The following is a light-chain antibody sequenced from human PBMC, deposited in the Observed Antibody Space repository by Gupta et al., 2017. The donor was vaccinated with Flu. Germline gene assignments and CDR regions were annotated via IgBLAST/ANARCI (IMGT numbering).Light chain of an antibody. Sequence: DIVMTPSSDSLAVSVGEWATINCKSSQSVLYSSNNTNYLDWYQQKPGQPPKLLIYWASTRESGVPDRFSGSGSGTDFTRTSSSLQAEDVAVYYCQQYYSAPYTFGQGTKLEIK. J-gene: IGKJ2*01. CDR3: QQYYSAPYT. CDR1: QSVLYSSNNTNY. CDR2: WAS. V-gene: IGKV4-1*01.